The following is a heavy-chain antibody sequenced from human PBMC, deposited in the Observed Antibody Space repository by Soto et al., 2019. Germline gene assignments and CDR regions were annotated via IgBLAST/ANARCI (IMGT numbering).Heavy chain of an antibody. V-gene: IGHV4-59*08. J-gene: IGHJ6*03. Sequence: QVQLQESGPGLVKPSETLSLSCSVSGGSISGRYWSWVRQTPGKGLEWIGYMYYSGSTNYNPSLKRRVTISVDTSKNHFSLRLTSVTAADTAVYYCARGPYYDLIWNYYYMDVWGKGTTVTVSS. CDR3: ARGPYYDLIWNYYYMDV. D-gene: IGHD3-16*01. CDR2: MYYSGST. CDR1: GGSISGRY.